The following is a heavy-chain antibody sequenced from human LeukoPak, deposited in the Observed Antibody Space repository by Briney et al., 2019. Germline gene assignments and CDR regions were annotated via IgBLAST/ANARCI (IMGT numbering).Heavy chain of an antibody. Sequence: GWALRLSCSASGFTFSNYAMHWVRQAPGKGLEYVATVSFNGGSTYYADSLKGRFTISSDNSKNTLHLQMSSLRAEYTAVYYCARRRRLRYFDWLLHDYNYYYGMDVWGQGTTVTVSS. D-gene: IGHD3-9*01. J-gene: IGHJ6*02. V-gene: IGHV3-64D*09. CDR3: ARRRRLRYFDWLLHDYNYYYGMDV. CDR2: VSFNGGST. CDR1: GFTFSNYA.